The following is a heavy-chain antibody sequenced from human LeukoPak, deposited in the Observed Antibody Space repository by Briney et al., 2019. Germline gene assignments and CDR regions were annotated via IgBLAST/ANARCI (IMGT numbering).Heavy chain of an antibody. D-gene: IGHD2-2*01. CDR1: GYTFTSHY. CDR3: ARGLRVMKSDIVVVPAAIGWFDP. J-gene: IGHJ5*02. CDR2: INPSDDST. Sequence: GASVKVSCKASGYTFTSHYIHWVRQAPGQGLEWMGIINPSDDSTSYGEKLQGRVTMTRDLATSTVHMELSSLRSEDTAVYYCARGLRVMKSDIVVVPAAIGWFDPWGLGTLVTASS. V-gene: IGHV1-46*01.